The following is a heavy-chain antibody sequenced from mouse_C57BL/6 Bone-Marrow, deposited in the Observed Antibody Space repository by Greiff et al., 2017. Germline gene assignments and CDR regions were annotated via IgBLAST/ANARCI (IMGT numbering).Heavy chain of an antibody. D-gene: IGHD3-2*02. CDR2: IDPANGDP. V-gene: IGHV14-4*01. CDR1: GFNIKDDY. Sequence: VQLQQSGAELVRPGASVKLSCTASGFNIKDDYMHWVKQRPEQGLEWIGWIDPANGDPEYASKFQGKATITADTSSNTAYLQLSSLTSEDTAVYSFTDSSGYVRFAYWGQGTLVTVSA. CDR3: TDSSGYVRFAY. J-gene: IGHJ3*01.